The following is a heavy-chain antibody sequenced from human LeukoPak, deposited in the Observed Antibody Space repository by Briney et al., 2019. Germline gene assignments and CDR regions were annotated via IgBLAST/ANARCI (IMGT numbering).Heavy chain of an antibody. V-gene: IGHV4-34*01. Sequence: PSETLSLTCAVSGGSFSGYYWNWIRQSPGKGLEWIGEINHSGSTHYNPSLKSRVTISVDTSQKQFSLRLTSVTAADTAVYYCARDPWYCSGGNCHHYMDVWGKGTTVTVSS. D-gene: IGHD2-15*01. J-gene: IGHJ6*03. CDR1: GGSFSGYY. CDR3: ARDPWYCSGGNCHHYMDV. CDR2: INHSGST.